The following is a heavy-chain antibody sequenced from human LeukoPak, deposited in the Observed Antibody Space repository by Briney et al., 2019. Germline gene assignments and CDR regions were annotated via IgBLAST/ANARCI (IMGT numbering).Heavy chain of an antibody. V-gene: IGHV3-23*01. CDR2: ISGSGGST. D-gene: IGHD6-13*01. J-gene: IGHJ5*02. Sequence: GGSLRLSCAASGFTFSSYAMSWVRQAPGKGLEWVSVISGSGGSTYYADSVKGRFTISRDNSKNTLYLQMNSLRAEDTAVYYCAKRSAAAGKNWFDPWGQGTLVTVSS. CDR1: GFTFSSYA. CDR3: AKRSAAAGKNWFDP.